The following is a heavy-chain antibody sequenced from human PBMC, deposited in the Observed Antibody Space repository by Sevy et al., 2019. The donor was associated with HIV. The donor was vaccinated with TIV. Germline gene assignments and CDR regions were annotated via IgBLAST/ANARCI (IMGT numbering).Heavy chain of an antibody. D-gene: IGHD3-10*01. CDR3: ARDGGELFDEYYYGLDV. CDR1: GFTFSSYA. J-gene: IGHJ6*02. V-gene: IGHV3-30*04. CDR2: ISCDGSNK. Sequence: GGSLRLSCAASGFTFSSYAMHWVRQAPGKGLEWVAVISCDGSNKYYSDSVKGRFTISRDNSKNTLYLQMNSLRAEDTAVYYCARDGGELFDEYYYGLDVWGQGTTVTVSS.